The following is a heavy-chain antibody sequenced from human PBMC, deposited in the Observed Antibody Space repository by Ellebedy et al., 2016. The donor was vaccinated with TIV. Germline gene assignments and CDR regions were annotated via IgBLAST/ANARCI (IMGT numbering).Heavy chain of an antibody. V-gene: IGHV3-49*04. Sequence: PGGSLRLSCTASGFTFGDYAMSWVRQAPGKGLEWVGFIRSKAYGGTTEYAASVKGRFTISRDDSKSIAYLQMNSLKTEDTAVYYCTRDLLVDAKEFPAKIYRPPFDYWGQGTLVTVSS. CDR3: TRDLLVDAKEFPAKIYRPPFDY. D-gene: IGHD5-12*01. CDR2: IRSKAYGGTT. J-gene: IGHJ4*02. CDR1: GFTFGDYA.